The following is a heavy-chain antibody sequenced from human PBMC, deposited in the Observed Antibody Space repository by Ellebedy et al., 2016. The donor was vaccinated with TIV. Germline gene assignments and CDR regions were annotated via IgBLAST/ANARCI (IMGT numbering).Heavy chain of an antibody. D-gene: IGHD6-13*01. CDR1: GFSLSNARMG. CDR2: IFPNAEK. CDR3: ARAYSTSWYGYYGLDV. J-gene: IGHJ6*02. Sequence: SGPTLVKPPETLTLTCTVSGFSLSNARMGVSWIRQPPGKALEWLAHIFPNAEKSFRTSLKSRLTISKDTSKSHVVLTLTNMDPLDTAKYYCARAYSTSWYGYYGLDVWGQGTTVTVSS. V-gene: IGHV2-26*01.